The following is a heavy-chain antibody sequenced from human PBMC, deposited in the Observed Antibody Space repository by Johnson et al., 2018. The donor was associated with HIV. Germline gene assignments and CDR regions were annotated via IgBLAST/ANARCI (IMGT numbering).Heavy chain of an antibody. CDR2: IGTAGDT. J-gene: IGHJ3*01. V-gene: IGHV3-11*04. CDR3: ARAKYGGAFDV. CDR1: GFTFSDYY. D-gene: IGHD3-16*01. Sequence: QVQLVESGGGLVKPGGSLRLSCAASGFTFSDYYMSWLRQAPGKGLEWVSAIGTAGDTYYADSVKGRFSISRDNAKSSVYLQMNSLRAEDTAVYYCARAKYGGAFDVWGQGTMVTVSS.